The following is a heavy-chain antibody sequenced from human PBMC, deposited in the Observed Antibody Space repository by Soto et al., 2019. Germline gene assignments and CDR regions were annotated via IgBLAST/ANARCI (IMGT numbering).Heavy chain of an antibody. J-gene: IGHJ4*02. CDR3: ARMSLSRNYYFDN. Sequence: PSETLSLTCSVSGVSISSYYWSWIRQPPGEGLEWIGYIHNSGSTKSNPSLKSRVIMSVDTSKTQFSLTLSSVTAADTAVYYCARMSLSRNYYFDNWGQGTLVTVSS. V-gene: IGHV4-59*08. D-gene: IGHD3-3*01. CDR2: IHNSGST. CDR1: GVSISSYY.